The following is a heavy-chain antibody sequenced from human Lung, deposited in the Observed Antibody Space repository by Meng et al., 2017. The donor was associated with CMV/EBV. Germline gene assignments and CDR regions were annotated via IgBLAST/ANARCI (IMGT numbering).Heavy chain of an antibody. J-gene: IGHJ5*02. CDR2: ISSSGSTI. D-gene: IGHD3-10*01. V-gene: IGHV3-11*04. CDR1: CCTFSDSY. CDR3: ARGHVLLWT. Sequence: RIPCAASCCTFSDSYLRWIRRAPGKGLEWVSYISSSGSTIYYADSVKGRFTISRDNAKNSLYLQMNSLRAEDTAVYYCARGHVLLWTWGQGTLVTVSS.